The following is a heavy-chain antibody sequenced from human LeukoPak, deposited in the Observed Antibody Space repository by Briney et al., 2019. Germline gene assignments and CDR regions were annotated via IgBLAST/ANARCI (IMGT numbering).Heavy chain of an antibody. CDR3: ARGGHSYLYPFAD. CDR2: IYYSGST. CDR1: GVSVSSYY. D-gene: IGHD5-18*01. Sequence: SETLSLTCTVSGVSVSSYYWSWIRRPPGKGLEWIGYIYYSGSTNYNPSLKSRVTMSVDTSKNQFSLILNSVTAADTAVYYCARGGHSYLYPFADWGQGTLVTVSS. J-gene: IGHJ4*02. V-gene: IGHV4-59*02.